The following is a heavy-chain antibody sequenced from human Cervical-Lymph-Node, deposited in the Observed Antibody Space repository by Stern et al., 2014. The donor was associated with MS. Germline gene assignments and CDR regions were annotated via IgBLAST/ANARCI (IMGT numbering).Heavy chain of an antibody. J-gene: IGHJ4*02. CDR3: ARGLWSFDS. Sequence: EVQLVESGAEVKKPGEPLKISCKGPGYNFPSYWIGWVRQMPGKGLEWMASIYPGDSDTTYNPSFQGQVTISADKSINTAYLHWSGLKASDSAIYFCARGLWSFDSWGQGTLVTVSS. D-gene: IGHD2-21*01. CDR2: IYPGDSDT. CDR1: GYNFPSYW. V-gene: IGHV5-51*01.